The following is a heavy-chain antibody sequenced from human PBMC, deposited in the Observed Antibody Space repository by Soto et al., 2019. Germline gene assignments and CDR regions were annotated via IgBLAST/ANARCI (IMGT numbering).Heavy chain of an antibody. CDR2: MNPHSGNT. Sequence: QVQLVQSGAEVKKPGASVKVSCKASGYTFTSYDINWVRQATGQGLEWMGWMNPHSGNTGYVQKFQGRVTMTRDNSKSTAYMELSSLRSEDTAVYYCARAPPGHGQDYFYDMDVWGKGTTVTVSS. V-gene: IGHV1-8*01. J-gene: IGHJ6*03. CDR1: GYTFTSYD. CDR3: ARAPPGHGQDYFYDMDV. D-gene: IGHD7-27*01.